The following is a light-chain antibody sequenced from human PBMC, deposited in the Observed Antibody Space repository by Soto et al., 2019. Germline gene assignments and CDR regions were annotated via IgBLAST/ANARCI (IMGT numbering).Light chain of an antibody. CDR2: KAS. CDR1: QSISSW. J-gene: IGKJ2*01. CDR3: QQYKSLYT. Sequence: DIQMTQSPSTLSASVGDRVTITCRASQSISSWLAWYQQKSGKAPKLLIYKASSLESGVPSRFSGSGSGTEFTFTISSLQPDDFATYYCQQYKSLYTFGQGTKLEIK. V-gene: IGKV1-5*03.